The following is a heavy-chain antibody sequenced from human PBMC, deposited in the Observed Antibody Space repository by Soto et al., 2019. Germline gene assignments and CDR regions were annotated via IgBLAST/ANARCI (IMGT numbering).Heavy chain of an antibody. Sequence: SETLSLTCTVSGGSISSYYWSWIRQPPGKGLEWIGYIYYSGSTNYNPSLKSRVTISVDTSKNQFSLKLSSVTAADTAVYYCARHRYYGSGRHTPVGVYYFDYWGQGTLVTVSS. J-gene: IGHJ4*02. CDR3: ARHRYYGSGRHTPVGVYYFDY. D-gene: IGHD3-10*01. V-gene: IGHV4-59*08. CDR2: IYYSGST. CDR1: GGSISSYY.